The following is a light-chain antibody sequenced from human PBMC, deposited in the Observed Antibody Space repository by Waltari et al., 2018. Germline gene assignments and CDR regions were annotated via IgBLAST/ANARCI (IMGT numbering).Light chain of an antibody. CDR2: LTS. CDR1: QSVGSG. J-gene: IGKJ2*01. CDR3: QQYNSWPPCV. Sequence: EIVMTQSPATLSVSPGERATLSCRASQSVGSGLAWYQQKPGQAPRLLIYLTSTRATGIPARFSGSGFGTEFTLTISSLQSEDFAVYYCQQYNSWPPCVFGQGTKLEIK. V-gene: IGKV3-15*01.